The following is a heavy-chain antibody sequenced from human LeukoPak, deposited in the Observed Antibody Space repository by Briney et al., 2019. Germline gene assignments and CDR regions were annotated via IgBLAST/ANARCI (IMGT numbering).Heavy chain of an antibody. CDR1: GQSLTGYF. CDR3: ARLGLHGSGTYYFFDY. D-gene: IGHD3-10*01. J-gene: IGHJ4*02. Sequence: GASVTVSCKASGQSLTGYFIHWVRQAPGQGLEWVGRIDPNTGDTIYAQNFQGRVTVTSATSISTAYMEPSRLTSDDTAVYFCARLGLHGSGTYYFFDYWGQGTLVTVSS. V-gene: IGHV1-2*06. CDR2: IDPNTGDT.